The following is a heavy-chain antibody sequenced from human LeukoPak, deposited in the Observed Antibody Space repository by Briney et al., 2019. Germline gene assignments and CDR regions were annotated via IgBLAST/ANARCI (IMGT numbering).Heavy chain of an antibody. Sequence: PGGSLRLSCAASGFSFSSYSMNWVRQAPGKGLEWVSYISHTGNTMSYADSVKGRFTISRDNARNSLYLQMNSLGAEDTAVYYCAIPPLSGTGSSRPLAGMDVWGQGTTVTVSS. J-gene: IGHJ6*02. CDR1: GFSFSSYS. D-gene: IGHD3-10*01. V-gene: IGHV3-48*04. CDR2: ISHTGNTM. CDR3: AIPPLSGTGSSRPLAGMDV.